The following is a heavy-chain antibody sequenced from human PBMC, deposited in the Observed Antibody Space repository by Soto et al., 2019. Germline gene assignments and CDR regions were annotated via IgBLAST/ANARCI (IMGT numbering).Heavy chain of an antibody. V-gene: IGHV3-30*04. CDR2: ISYDESNK. J-gene: IGHJ3*02. Sequence: GGSLRLSCAASGFTFSSYAMHWVRQAPGKGLEWVAVISYDESNKYYADSVKSRFTISRENSKNALYLQMNSLRADDTSVYYCARVDSSGYFSSFDIWGQGTMVTVSS. D-gene: IGHD3-22*01. CDR3: ARVDSSGYFSSFDI. CDR1: GFTFSSYA.